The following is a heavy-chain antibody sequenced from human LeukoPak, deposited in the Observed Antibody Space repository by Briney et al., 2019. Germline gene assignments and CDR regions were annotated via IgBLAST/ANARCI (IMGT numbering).Heavy chain of an antibody. CDR1: GYTFTSYG. V-gene: IGHV1-18*01. J-gene: IGHJ5*02. CDR2: ISAYNGNT. CDR3: ATDRSPGGSRSRSNWFDP. Sequence: ASVKVSCKASGYTFTSYGISWVRQAPGQGLEWMGWISAYNGNTNYAQKLQGRVTMTTDTSTSTAYMELRSLRSDDTAVYYCATDRSPGGSRSRSNWFDPWGQGTLVTVSS. D-gene: IGHD3-10*01.